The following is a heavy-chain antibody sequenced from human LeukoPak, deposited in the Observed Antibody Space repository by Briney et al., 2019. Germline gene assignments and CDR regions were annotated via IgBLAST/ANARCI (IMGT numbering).Heavy chain of an antibody. CDR2: IYYIGST. Sequence: SETLSLTCTVSGGSISSYYWSWIRQPPGKGLEWIGYIYYIGSTNYNPSLKSRVTISVDTSKNQFSLKLSSVTAADTAVYYCARGGPGYSYGSFDYWGQGTLVTVSS. CDR1: GGSISSYY. V-gene: IGHV4-59*01. D-gene: IGHD5-18*01. CDR3: ARGGPGYSYGSFDY. J-gene: IGHJ4*02.